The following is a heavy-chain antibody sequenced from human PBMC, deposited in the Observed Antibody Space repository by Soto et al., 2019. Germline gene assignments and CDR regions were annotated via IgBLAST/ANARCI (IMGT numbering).Heavy chain of an antibody. V-gene: IGHV4-4*02. J-gene: IGHJ4*02. CDR3: ARSEATALDY. Sequence: PSETLSLTCTVSGDSMSSSNWWNWVRQPPGKGLEWIGEAHHSGRTNYNPSLKSRVTISVDGSQNHFSLQLTSVTAADTAVYYCARSEATALDYWGQGTLVTVSS. CDR2: AHHSGRT. CDR1: GDSMSSSNW.